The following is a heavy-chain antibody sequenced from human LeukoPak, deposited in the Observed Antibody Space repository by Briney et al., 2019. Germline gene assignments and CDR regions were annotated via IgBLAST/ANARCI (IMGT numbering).Heavy chain of an antibody. CDR1: GGTFSSHA. J-gene: IGHJ6*03. CDR3: ARGLQYQLLKALGYYYMDV. Sequence: ASVKVSCKASGGTFSSHAIAWVRQAPGQGPEWMGGIIPISGTANYTQKFQGRVAITTDDSTSTACMELSSLTSDDTAVYYCARGLQYQLLKALGYYYMDVWGEGTTVTVSS. D-gene: IGHD2-2*01. V-gene: IGHV1-69*05. CDR2: IIPISGTA.